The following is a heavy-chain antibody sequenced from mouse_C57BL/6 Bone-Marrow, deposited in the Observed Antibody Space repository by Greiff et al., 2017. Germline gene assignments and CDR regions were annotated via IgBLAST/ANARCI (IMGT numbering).Heavy chain of an antibody. CDR1: GFTFSDFY. CDR3: ARGITTVVARTDWYFDV. J-gene: IGHJ1*03. Sequence: EVHLVESGGGLVQSGRSLRLSCATSGFTFSDFYMEWVRQAPGKGLEWIAASRNKANDYTTEYSASVKGRFIVSRDTSQSILYLQMNALRAEDTAIYYCARGITTVVARTDWYFDVWGTGTTVTVSS. D-gene: IGHD1-1*01. CDR2: SRNKANDYTT. V-gene: IGHV7-1*01.